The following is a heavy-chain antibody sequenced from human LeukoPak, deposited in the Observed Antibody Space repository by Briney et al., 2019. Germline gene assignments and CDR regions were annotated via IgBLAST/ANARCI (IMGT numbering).Heavy chain of an antibody. D-gene: IGHD3-9*01. CDR3: TQGGPTGSTSY. CDR1: GFTFSSYL. CDR2: ISGSGGST. J-gene: IGHJ4*02. V-gene: IGHV3-23*01. Sequence: GGTLRLSCAASGFTFSSYLMTGVRQAPGEGLEWVSGISGSGGSTYYADSVRGRFTISRDNSKTTLYLQMKGLRPEDTAVYYCTQGGPTGSTSYWGQGTLVTVSS.